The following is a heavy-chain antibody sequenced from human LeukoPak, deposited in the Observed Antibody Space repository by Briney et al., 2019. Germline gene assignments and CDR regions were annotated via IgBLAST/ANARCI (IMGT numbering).Heavy chain of an antibody. CDR3: ARATIVAGNWFDP. Sequence: PGGSLRLSCAASGFTFSSYWLHWVRQAPGKGLVWVSRINPDGSSTSYADSVKGRFTISRDSAKNTLYLQMNSLRVEDTAVYYCARATIVAGNWFDPWGQGTLVTVSS. J-gene: IGHJ5*02. V-gene: IGHV3-74*01. CDR2: INPDGSST. CDR1: GFTFSSYW. D-gene: IGHD3-3*01.